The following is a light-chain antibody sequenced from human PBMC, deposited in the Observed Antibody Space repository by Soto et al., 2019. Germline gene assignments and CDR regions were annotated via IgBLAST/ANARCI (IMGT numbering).Light chain of an antibody. J-gene: IGKJ1*01. CDR1: QSITSW. CDR3: QHYNSYPWT. CDR2: DAS. Sequence: DIQMTQSPSTLSASVGDRVTITCRASQSITSWLAWYQQKPGKAPKLLIYDASSLESGVPSRFSGSGSGTEFTLTISSLQPDDFATYYCQHYNSYPWTFGQGTKV. V-gene: IGKV1-5*01.